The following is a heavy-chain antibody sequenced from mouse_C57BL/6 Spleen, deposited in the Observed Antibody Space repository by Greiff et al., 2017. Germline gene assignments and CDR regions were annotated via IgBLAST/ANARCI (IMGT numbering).Heavy chain of an antibody. J-gene: IGHJ4*01. CDR3: ASLDYYGSSYGDAMDY. V-gene: IGHV3-6*01. CDR1: GYSITSGYY. D-gene: IGHD1-1*01. Sequence: EVKLQESGPGLVKPSQSLSLTCSVTGYSITSGYYWNWIRQFPGNKLEWMGYISYDGSNNYNPSLKNRISITRDTSKHQFFLKLNSVTTEDTATYYCASLDYYGSSYGDAMDYWGQGTSVTVSS. CDR2: ISYDGSN.